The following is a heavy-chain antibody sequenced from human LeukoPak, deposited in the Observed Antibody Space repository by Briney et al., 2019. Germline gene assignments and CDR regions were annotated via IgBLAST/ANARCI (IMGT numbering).Heavy chain of an antibody. V-gene: IGHV4-39*01. CDR2: LHYSGST. CDR1: GGSISSGTYY. CDR3: ASLGYCSSTSCYADN. Sequence: SETLSLTCTVSGGSISSGTYYWGWIRHPPGKGLEWIASLHYSGSTDYNASLKSRVSISVDTSRNQFSLRLRFLTAADTAVYYCASLGYCSSTSCYADNWGQGTLVTVSS. D-gene: IGHD2-2*01. J-gene: IGHJ4*02.